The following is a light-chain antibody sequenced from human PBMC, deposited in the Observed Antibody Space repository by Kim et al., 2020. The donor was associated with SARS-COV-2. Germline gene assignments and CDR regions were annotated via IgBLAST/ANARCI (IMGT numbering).Light chain of an antibody. Sequence: EIVMTQSPATLSGSPGERVTLSCRASQSITTNLAWYQHKPGHAPRLLIFGASTRATGIAARFSGSGSGTEFTLTISSLQSDDVAVYYCQQYSHWPPVTFGGGTKLEI. CDR3: QQYSHWPPVT. J-gene: IGKJ4*01. V-gene: IGKV3-15*01. CDR1: QSITTN. CDR2: GAS.